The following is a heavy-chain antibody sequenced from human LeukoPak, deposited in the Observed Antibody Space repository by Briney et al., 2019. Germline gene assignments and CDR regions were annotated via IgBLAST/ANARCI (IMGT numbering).Heavy chain of an antibody. J-gene: IGHJ4*02. V-gene: IGHV3-23*01. Sequence: PGGSLRLSCAASGFTFSSYGMSWVRQAPGKGLEWVSAISGSGGSTYYADSVKGRFTISRDNAKNTLYLQMTSLRAEDTAVYYCAKDLLLWFGELSPSFDYWGQGTLVTVSS. CDR3: AKDLLLWFGELSPSFDY. CDR2: ISGSGGST. D-gene: IGHD3-10*01. CDR1: GFTFSSYG.